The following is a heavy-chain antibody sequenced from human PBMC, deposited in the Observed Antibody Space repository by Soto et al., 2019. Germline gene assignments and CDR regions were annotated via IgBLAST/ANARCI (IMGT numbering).Heavy chain of an antibody. CDR3: AASRAYDSSDYSGYHYXMDG. V-gene: IGHV3-9*01. CDR2: LSWNGVTI. J-gene: IGHJ6*02. Sequence: QPGGSLRLSCAASGFTFDDYAMHWVRQVPGKGLKWVSGLSWNGVTIGCAASVKGRFTISRDNAKKSVYLQMNGLRPEDTALYYCAASRAYDSSDYSGYHYXMDGWGLGTTVTVSS. CDR1: GFTFDDYA. D-gene: IGHD3-22*01.